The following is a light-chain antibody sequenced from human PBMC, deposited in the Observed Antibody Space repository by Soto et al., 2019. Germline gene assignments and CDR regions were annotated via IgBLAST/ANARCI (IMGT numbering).Light chain of an antibody. Sequence: EIVMTQSPANLSVSPGERATLSCRASQSVSSNLAWYQQKPGQAPRLLIYGASTRATGIPARFSGSGSGTEFTLTISSLQSEDFAVYYCQQYNNWPPGVTFGPGTKVDIK. CDR1: QSVSSN. J-gene: IGKJ3*01. CDR2: GAS. CDR3: QQYNNWPPGVT. V-gene: IGKV3-15*01.